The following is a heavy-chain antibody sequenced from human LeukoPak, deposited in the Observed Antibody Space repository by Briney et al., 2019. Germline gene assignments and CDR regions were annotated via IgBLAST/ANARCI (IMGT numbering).Heavy chain of an antibody. J-gene: IGHJ3*02. D-gene: IGHD4-23*01. Sequence: PGGSLRLSCAASGFIFDDYAMHWVRQAPGKGLEWVSGIVWNSDSIGYADSVKGRFTISRDNAKNSLYLQMNSLRAEDTALYYCAKSASEFHGGNGLNAFDIWGQGTMVTVSS. CDR1: GFIFDDYA. CDR3: AKSASEFHGGNGLNAFDI. CDR2: IVWNSDSI. V-gene: IGHV3-9*01.